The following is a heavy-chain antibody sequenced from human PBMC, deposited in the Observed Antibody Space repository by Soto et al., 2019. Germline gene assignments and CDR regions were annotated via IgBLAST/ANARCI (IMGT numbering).Heavy chain of an antibody. CDR1: GFSLDTSGVG. D-gene: IGHD3-9*01. J-gene: IGHJ4*02. V-gene: IGHV2-5*02. CDR2: IYWDDDK. Sequence: QITLKESGPTLVKPTQTLTLTCTFSGFSLDTSGVGVGWIRQPPGKTLEWLALIYWDDDKRYSPSLNSRLTITKDTSKNQVVLRMTNVDPVDTATYYCAHIFDFDWVWAFEYWGQGALVNVSS. CDR3: AHIFDFDWVWAFEY.